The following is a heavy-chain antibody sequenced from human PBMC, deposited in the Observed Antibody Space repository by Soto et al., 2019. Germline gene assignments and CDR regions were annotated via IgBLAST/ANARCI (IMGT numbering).Heavy chain of an antibody. J-gene: IGHJ5*02. Sequence: SETLSLTCTVSGGSISSGGYYWSWIRQHPGTGLEWIGHISYSGSTYYNTSLKSRVTISVDTSRNQFSLIVNSVTAADTAVYYCARDKNHQDIVLVPAAMPLSSWFDPWGQGTLVTVSS. CDR1: GGSISSGGYY. CDR2: ISYSGST. D-gene: IGHD2-2*01. CDR3: ARDKNHQDIVLVPAAMPLSSWFDP. V-gene: IGHV4-31*03.